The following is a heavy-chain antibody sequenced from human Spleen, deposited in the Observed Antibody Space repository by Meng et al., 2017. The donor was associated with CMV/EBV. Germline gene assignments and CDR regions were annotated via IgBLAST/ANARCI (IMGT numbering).Heavy chain of an antibody. D-gene: IGHD6-19*01. J-gene: IGHJ4*02. Sequence: ASVEVSCKASGYIFTKYGVNWMRQAPGQGPEWMGWISAYNGDTMYAPKVPGRVTMTTDTSTSTAYMELRGLRSDDTGVYYCARDAGTIAVSGIGDYWGQGTLVTVSS. CDR2: ISAYNGDT. CDR3: ARDAGTIAVSGIGDY. V-gene: IGHV1-18*01. CDR1: GYIFTKYG.